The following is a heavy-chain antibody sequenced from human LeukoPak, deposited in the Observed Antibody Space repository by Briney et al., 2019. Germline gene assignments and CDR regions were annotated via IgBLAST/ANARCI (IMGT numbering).Heavy chain of an antibody. CDR3: SRDGDPYDHVWGTYPPGMYYFDY. Sequence: SVKVSCKASGATFNRYVISWVRQAPGQGLEWVGGIIPTLGTSGYAENFQGRVTITADESTSTVYMELSNLRSEDTAVYYCSRDGDPYDHVWGTYPPGMYYFDYWGQGTLVTVSS. D-gene: IGHD3-16*02. J-gene: IGHJ4*02. V-gene: IGHV1-69*01. CDR1: GATFNRYV. CDR2: IIPTLGTS.